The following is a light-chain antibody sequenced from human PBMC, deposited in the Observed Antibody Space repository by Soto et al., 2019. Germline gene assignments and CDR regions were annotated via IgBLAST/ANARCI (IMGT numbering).Light chain of an antibody. J-gene: IGKJ2*01. CDR1: QSVGNY. CDR2: DTS. CDR3: QQRNHRGFT. Sequence: EIVLTQSPAPLSLSPGERATLSCRASQSVGNYLSWYQQKPGQAPRLVIYDTSNSATGFPARFSGSGSGTDFTLTISSLEPEDFAVDYCQQRNHRGFTFGQGTKLEI. V-gene: IGKV3-11*01.